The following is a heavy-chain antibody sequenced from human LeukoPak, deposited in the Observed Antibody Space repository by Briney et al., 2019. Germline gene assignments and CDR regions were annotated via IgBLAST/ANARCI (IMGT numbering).Heavy chain of an antibody. CDR3: ARSAAADFDY. CDR1: GFTFSSYA. Sequence: GGSLRLSCAASGFTFSSYAMNWVRQAPGKGLEWVANIKQDGSEKYYVDSVKGRFTISRDNAKNSLYLQMNSLRAEDTAVYYCARSAAADFDYWGQGTLVTVSS. J-gene: IGHJ4*02. CDR2: IKQDGSEK. D-gene: IGHD6-13*01. V-gene: IGHV3-7*01.